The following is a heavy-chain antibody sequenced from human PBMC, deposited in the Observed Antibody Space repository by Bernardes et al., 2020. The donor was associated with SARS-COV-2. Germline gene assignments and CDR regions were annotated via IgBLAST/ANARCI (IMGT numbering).Heavy chain of an antibody. D-gene: IGHD2-2*03. CDR3: ARGLRRWIFQKKWGFDP. V-gene: IGHV1-8*01. J-gene: IGHJ5*02. CDR1: GYTFTSYD. CDR2: MNPNSGNT. Sequence: ASVKVSCKASGYTFTSYDINWVRQATGQGLEWMGWMNPNSGNTGYAQKFQGRVTMTRNTSISTAYMELSSLRSEDTAVYYCARGLRRWIFQKKWGFDPWGQGTLVTVSS.